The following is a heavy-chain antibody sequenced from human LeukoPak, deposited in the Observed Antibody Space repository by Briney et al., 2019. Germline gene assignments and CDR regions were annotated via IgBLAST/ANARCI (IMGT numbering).Heavy chain of an antibody. D-gene: IGHD1-26*01. J-gene: IGHJ3*02. Sequence: GGSLRLSCAASGFTFSSYGMHWVRQAPGKGLEWVSYISSSSSYIYYADSVKGRFTISRDNAKNSLYLQMNSLRAEDTAVYYCAREGGSGSYGAFDIWGQGTMVTVSS. V-gene: IGHV3-21*01. CDR2: ISSSSSYI. CDR3: AREGGSGSYGAFDI. CDR1: GFTFSSYG.